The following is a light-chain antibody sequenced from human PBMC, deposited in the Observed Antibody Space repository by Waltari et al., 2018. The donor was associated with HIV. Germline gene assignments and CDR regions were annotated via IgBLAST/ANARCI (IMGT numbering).Light chain of an antibody. V-gene: IGLV2-8*01. CDR2: EVS. CDR3: SSDGDNIRVL. CDR1: SSDIGAYDS. J-gene: IGLJ2*01. Sequence: QSALTQPPSASGSLGQSVTISCTGSSSDIGAYDSVSWFQQHPNNAPKLLLYEVSKRPSGVPDRVSGSRSGETAFLSGSGRQPDDTAAYFCSSDGDNIRVLFGGGTNLTVL.